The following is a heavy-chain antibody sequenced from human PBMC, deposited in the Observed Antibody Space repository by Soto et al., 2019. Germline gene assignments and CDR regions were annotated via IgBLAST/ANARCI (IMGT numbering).Heavy chain of an antibody. CDR3: ARDEWGSGSLDY. D-gene: IGHD3-10*01. CDR1: GFTFSNYG. Sequence: QVQLVESGGGVVQPGRSLRLSCAASGFTFSNYGMHWVRQAPGKGLEWVAVIWYDGSNKYYADSVKGRFTISRDNSKNTLYLQMNSLRAEDTAVYYCARDEWGSGSLDYWVQGTLVTVSS. CDR2: IWYDGSNK. V-gene: IGHV3-33*01. J-gene: IGHJ4*02.